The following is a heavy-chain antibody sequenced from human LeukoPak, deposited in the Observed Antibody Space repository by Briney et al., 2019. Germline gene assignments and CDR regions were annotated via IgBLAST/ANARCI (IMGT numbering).Heavy chain of an antibody. Sequence: GGSLRLSCAASGFTFSSYSMNWIRQAPGMGLVWVSSISSSTSYIYYADSVKGRFTISKDNAKNSLYLQMNSLRAEDTAVYYCARAGGSTVSHSDYWGQGTLVTVSS. D-gene: IGHD4-17*01. J-gene: IGHJ4*02. CDR2: ISSSTSYI. CDR1: GFTFSSYS. V-gene: IGHV3-21*01. CDR3: ARAGGSTVSHSDY.